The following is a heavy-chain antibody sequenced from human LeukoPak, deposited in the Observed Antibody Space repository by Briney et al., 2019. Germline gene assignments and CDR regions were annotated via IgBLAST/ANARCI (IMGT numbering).Heavy chain of an antibody. J-gene: IGHJ4*02. CDR3: GSVSSLTAIDY. CDR1: GGSIGSDY. Sequence: PSETLSVTCTVSGGSIGSDYWCWIRPSPGKGLEWIGYLSHSGSTGHDPPLQSRASIPAETSGNQFSRRLSSVTAADTAVYYCGSVSSLTAIDYWGQGTLV. CDR2: LSHSGST. V-gene: IGHV4-59*01. D-gene: IGHD2-8*01.